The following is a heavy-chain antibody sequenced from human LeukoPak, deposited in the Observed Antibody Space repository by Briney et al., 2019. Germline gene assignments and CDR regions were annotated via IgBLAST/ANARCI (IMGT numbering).Heavy chain of an antibody. CDR1: GGSISSGGYY. V-gene: IGHV4-30-2*01. CDR3: ARHKSVTPHISGFDP. D-gene: IGHD5-12*01. J-gene: IGHJ5*02. CDR2: IYHSGST. Sequence: EPSETLSLTCTVSGGSISSGGYYWSWIRQPPGKGLEWIGYIYHSGSTYYNPSLKSRVTISVDRSKNQFSLKLTSVTAADTAVYYCARHKSVTPHISGFDPWGQGTLVTVSS.